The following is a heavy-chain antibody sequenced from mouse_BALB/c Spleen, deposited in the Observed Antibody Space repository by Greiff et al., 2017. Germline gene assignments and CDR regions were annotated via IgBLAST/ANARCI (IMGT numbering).Heavy chain of an antibody. D-gene: IGHD4-1*01. CDR1: GFSLTSYG. J-gene: IGHJ4*01. CDR2: IWSGGST. V-gene: IGHV2-2*02. CDR3: ASLPLGHYAMDY. Sequence: QVQLKESGPGLVQPSQSLSITCTVSGFSLTSYGVHWVRQSPGKGLEWLGVIWSGGSTDYNAAFISRLSISKDNSKSQVFFKMNSLQANDTAIYYCASLPLGHYAMDYWGQGTSVTVSS.